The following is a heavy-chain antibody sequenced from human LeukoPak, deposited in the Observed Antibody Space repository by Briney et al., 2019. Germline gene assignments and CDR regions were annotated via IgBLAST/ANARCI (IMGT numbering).Heavy chain of an antibody. CDR3: STTYYYDSSEGY. Sequence: GGSLRLSCTVSGFTFGDYAINWVRQAPGKGLEWEGFIRSKAFGETAEYAASVKGRFTISRDDSKSIAYLQMNSLKTEDTAVYYCSTTYYYDSSEGYWGQGTLVTVSS. D-gene: IGHD3-22*01. CDR2: IRSKAFGETA. CDR1: GFTFGDYA. J-gene: IGHJ4*02. V-gene: IGHV3-49*04.